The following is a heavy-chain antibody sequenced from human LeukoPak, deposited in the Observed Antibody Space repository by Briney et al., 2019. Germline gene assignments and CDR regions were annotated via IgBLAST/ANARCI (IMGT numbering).Heavy chain of an antibody. D-gene: IGHD2-2*01. V-gene: IGHV3-21*01. Sequence: GGSLRLSCTASGFTFSIHAMSWVRQAPGKGLEWVSSISSGSSYIYYTDSVKGRFTISRDNAKNSLYLQMNSLRAEDTAVYFCAKEGRSTTPGYWGQGTLVTVSS. CDR3: AKEGRSTTPGY. J-gene: IGHJ4*02. CDR2: ISSGSSYI. CDR1: GFTFSIHA.